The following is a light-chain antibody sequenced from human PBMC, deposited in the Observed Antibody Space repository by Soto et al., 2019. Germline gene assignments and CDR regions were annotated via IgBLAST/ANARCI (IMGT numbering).Light chain of an antibody. CDR1: QSVSSY. CDR2: DAS. V-gene: IGKV3D-11*02. CDR3: QQRSNWHHLT. Sequence: EIVLTQSPATLSLSPGERATLSCRASQSVSSYLAWYQQKPGQAPRLLIYDASNRATGIPARFSGSGSGTDFSLTISSLEPEDFAVYFCQQRSNWHHLTFGGGTRVEI. J-gene: IGKJ4*01.